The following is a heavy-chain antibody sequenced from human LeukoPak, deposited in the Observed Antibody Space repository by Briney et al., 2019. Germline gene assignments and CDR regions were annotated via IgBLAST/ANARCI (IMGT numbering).Heavy chain of an antibody. J-gene: IGHJ5*02. V-gene: IGHV4-34*01. Sequence: SETLSLTCAVYGGSFSGYYWSWIRQPPGKGLEWIGEINHSGSTNYNPSLKSRVTISVDTSKNQFSLKLSSVTATDTAVYYCASDRGGSRKSWRFDPWGQGTLVTVSS. D-gene: IGHD2-15*01. CDR3: ASDRGGSRKSWRFDP. CDR2: INHSGST. CDR1: GGSFSGYY.